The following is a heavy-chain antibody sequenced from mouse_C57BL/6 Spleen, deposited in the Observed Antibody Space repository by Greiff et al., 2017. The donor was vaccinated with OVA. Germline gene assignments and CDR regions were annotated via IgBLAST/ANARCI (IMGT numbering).Heavy chain of an antibody. Sequence: DVMLVESGGDLVKPGGSLKLSCAASGFTFSSYGMSWVRQTPDKRLEWVATISSGGSYTYYPDSVKGRFTISRDNAKNTLYLQMSSLKSEDTAMYYCARQGATVVGGYFDYWGQGTTLTVSS. CDR3: ARQGATVVGGYFDY. CDR1: GFTFSSYG. V-gene: IGHV5-6*02. CDR2: ISSGGSYT. D-gene: IGHD1-1*01. J-gene: IGHJ2*01.